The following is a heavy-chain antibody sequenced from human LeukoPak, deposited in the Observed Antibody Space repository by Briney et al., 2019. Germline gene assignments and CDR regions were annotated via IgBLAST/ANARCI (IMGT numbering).Heavy chain of an antibody. V-gene: IGHV3-53*01. CDR1: GFTVSSNY. D-gene: IGHD2-21*01. CDR3: ARDDVIDRYWYFDL. J-gene: IGHJ2*01. Sequence: GGSLRLSCAASGFTVSSNYMSWVRQAPGKGLEWVSVIYSGGSTYYADSVKGRFTISRDNSKNTLYLQMNSLRAEDTAAYYCARDDVIDRYWYFDLWGRGTLVTVSS. CDR2: IYSGGST.